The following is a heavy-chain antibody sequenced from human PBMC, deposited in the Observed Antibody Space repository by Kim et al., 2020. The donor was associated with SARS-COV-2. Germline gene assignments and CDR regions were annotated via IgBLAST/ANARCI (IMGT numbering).Heavy chain of an antibody. CDR3: ATWGAIAAAGGYYYYYGMDV. CDR2: IDPSDSYT. V-gene: IGHV5-10-1*01. J-gene: IGHJ6*02. CDR1: GYSFTSYW. D-gene: IGHD6-13*01. Sequence: GESLKISCKGSGYSFTSYWISWVRQMPGKGLEWMGRIDPSDSYTNYSPSFQGHVTISADKSISTAYLQWSSLKASDTAMYYCATWGAIAAAGGYYYYYGMDVWGQGTTVTVSS.